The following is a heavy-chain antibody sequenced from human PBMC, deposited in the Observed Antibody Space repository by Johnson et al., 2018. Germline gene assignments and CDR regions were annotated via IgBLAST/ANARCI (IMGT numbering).Heavy chain of an antibody. V-gene: IGHV3-15*07. D-gene: IGHD6-13*01. J-gene: IGHJ3*01. CDR3: TTDLAHSSSFEGFDL. CDR1: AFSFSGAW. Sequence: EVQLVESGGGLVKPGGSLRLSCAASAFSFSGAWMNWVRQAPGKGLEWVGRIKSKTDGGAADYTAPVKGRFTISRDESNNTLDIQMNSRKTEETGVYYCTTDLAHSSSFEGFDLWGQGTMVTVSS. CDR2: IKSKTDGGAA.